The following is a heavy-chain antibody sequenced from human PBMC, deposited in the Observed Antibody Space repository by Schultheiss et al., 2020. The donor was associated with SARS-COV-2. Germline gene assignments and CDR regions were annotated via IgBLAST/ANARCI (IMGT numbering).Heavy chain of an antibody. CDR1: GFTFSSYD. Sequence: GGSLRLSCAASGFTFSSYDMAWVRQAPGKGLEWVSTIRSSGTYTFYLDSVKGRFTISRDNSKNTLFLQMNSLRVEETAVYYCAKDLVGYYYDTTGPIWGQGTTVTVSS. J-gene: IGHJ6*02. V-gene: IGHV3-23*01. CDR3: AKDLVGYYYDTTGPI. CDR2: IRSSGTYT. D-gene: IGHD3-22*01.